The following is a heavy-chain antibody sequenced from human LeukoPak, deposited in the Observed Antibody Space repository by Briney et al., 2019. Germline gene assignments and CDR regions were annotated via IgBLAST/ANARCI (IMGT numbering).Heavy chain of an antibody. J-gene: IGHJ4*02. D-gene: IGHD1-1*01. V-gene: IGHV3-53*05. Sequence: GGSLRLSCAVSGFTVSSNYMSWVRQAPGKGLEWVSVLYNGGNTYYADSVKGRFTVSRDNSKNTLYLQMNSLRAEDTAVYYCAKDRPSTTGLLGYWGQGTLVTVSS. CDR2: LYNGGNT. CDR3: AKDRPSTTGLLGY. CDR1: GFTVSSNY.